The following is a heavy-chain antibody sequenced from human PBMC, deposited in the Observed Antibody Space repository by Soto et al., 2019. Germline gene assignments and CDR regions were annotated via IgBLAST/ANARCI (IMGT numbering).Heavy chain of an antibody. CDR2: IYYSGST. J-gene: IGHJ4*02. CDR3: AREKFPGPFDY. V-gene: IGHV4-39*02. CDR1: GVSITYINNHY. Sequence: PSETLSLTCTVSGVSITYINNHYCSWIRQPPGKGLEWIGSIYYSGSTYYNPSLKSRVTISVDTSKNQFSLKLTSVTAADTAVYYWAREKFPGPFDYWGRETLVTVSS.